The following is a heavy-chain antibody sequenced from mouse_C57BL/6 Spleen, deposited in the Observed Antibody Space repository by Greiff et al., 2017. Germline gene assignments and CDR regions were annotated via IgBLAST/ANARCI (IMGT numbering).Heavy chain of an antibody. CDR1: GYTFTSYW. D-gene: IGHD2-4*01. CDR3: ARGYDYDDYFDY. Sequence: QVQLQQPGAELVRPGTSVKLSCKASGYTFTSYWMHWVKQRPGQGLEWIGVIDPSDSYPNYNQKFKGKATLTVDTSSSTAYMQLSSLTSEDSAVYYCARGYDYDDYFDYWGQGTTLTVSS. J-gene: IGHJ2*01. V-gene: IGHV1-59*01. CDR2: IDPSDSYP.